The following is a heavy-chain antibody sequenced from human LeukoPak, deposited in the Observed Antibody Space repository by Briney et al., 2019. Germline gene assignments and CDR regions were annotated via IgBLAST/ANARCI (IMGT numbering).Heavy chain of an antibody. V-gene: IGHV3-23*01. J-gene: IGHJ1*01. CDR2: ISGSGGST. Sequence: GGSLRLSCAASGFTFSSYGMSWVRQAPGKGLEWVSAISGSGGSTYYADSVKGRFTISRDNSKNTLYLQMNSLRAEDTAVYYCAKDRFGRPEYFQHWGQGTLVTVSS. CDR1: GFTFSSYG. D-gene: IGHD3/OR15-3a*01. CDR3: AKDRFGRPEYFQH.